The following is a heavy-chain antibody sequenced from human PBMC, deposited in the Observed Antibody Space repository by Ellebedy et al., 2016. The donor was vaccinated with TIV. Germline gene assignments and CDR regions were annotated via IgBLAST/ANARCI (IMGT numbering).Heavy chain of an antibody. CDR1: GYTFSTYV. J-gene: IGHJ3*02. Sequence: ASVKVSCKASGYTFSTYVMQWVRQAPGQGLEWMGWINAGNGNTKYSQKFQGRVTITRDTSASTAYMELSSLRSEDTAVYYCARDRDHYDSSGYYPDAFDIWGQGTMVTVSS. CDR3: ARDRDHYDSSGYYPDAFDI. V-gene: IGHV1-3*01. D-gene: IGHD3-22*01. CDR2: INAGNGNT.